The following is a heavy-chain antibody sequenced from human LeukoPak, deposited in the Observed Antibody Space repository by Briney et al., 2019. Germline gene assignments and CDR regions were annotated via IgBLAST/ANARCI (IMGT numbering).Heavy chain of an antibody. CDR2: ISSSSSYI. Sequence: GVLGLSCAASGFTFSSYSMNWVRQAPGKGLEWVSSISSSSSYIYYADSVKGRFTISRDNAKNSLYLQMNSLRAEDTAVYYCARDLGTLDYWGQGTLVTVSS. V-gene: IGHV3-21*01. J-gene: IGHJ4*02. D-gene: IGHD7-27*01. CDR3: ARDLGTLDY. CDR1: GFTFSSYS.